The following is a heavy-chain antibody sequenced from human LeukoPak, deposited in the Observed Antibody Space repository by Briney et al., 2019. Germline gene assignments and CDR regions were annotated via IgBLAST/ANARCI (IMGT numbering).Heavy chain of an antibody. J-gene: IGHJ4*02. CDR3: ARVLGDYVWGSYELYFDY. CDR2: ISAYNGNT. Sequence: ASVKVSCKASGYTFTSYGISWVRQAPGQGLEWMGWISAYNGNTNYAQKLQGRVTIPRDTSTSTAYMELRSLRSDDTAVYYCARVLGDYVWGSYELYFDYWGQGTLVTVSS. D-gene: IGHD3-16*01. V-gene: IGHV1-18*01. CDR1: GYTFTSYG.